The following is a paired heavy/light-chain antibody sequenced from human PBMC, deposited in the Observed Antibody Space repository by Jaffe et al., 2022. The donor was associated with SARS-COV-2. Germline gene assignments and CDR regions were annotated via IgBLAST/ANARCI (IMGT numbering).Heavy chain of an antibody. Sequence: QITLKESGPTLVKPTETLTLTCTFSGFSLRTSGVGVGWIRQPPGKALEWLALIYWDGDERYSPSLRTRLTITKDTSKHQVVLTMTNMDPVDTATYYCACTPSQSAAGRHFRNLHYWGQGTLVTVSS. J-gene: IGHJ4*02. CDR2: IYWDGDE. D-gene: IGHD6-13*01. CDR1: GFSLRTSGVG. V-gene: IGHV2-5*02. CDR3: ACTPSQSAAGRHFRNLHY.
Light chain of an antibody. Sequence: DIQMTQSPPSLSASVGDRVTITCRASQDISNHLAWVQQKPGKAPKSLIYAASSLQSGVPSRFSGGGSGTDFVFTISSLQPEDFATYYCQHYHTYPFTFGPGTKVDVK. J-gene: IGKJ3*01. CDR3: QHYHTYPFT. CDR1: QDISNH. V-gene: IGKV1-16*01. CDR2: AAS.